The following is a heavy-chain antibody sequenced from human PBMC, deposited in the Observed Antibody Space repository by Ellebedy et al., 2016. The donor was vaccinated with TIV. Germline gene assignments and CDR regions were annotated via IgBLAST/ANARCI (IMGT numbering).Heavy chain of an antibody. Sequence: ASVKVSXXASGYTFTYDDINWVRQASGQGLEWMGWMTPNTGNTGYAQKFQGRVIMTRDTSINTAYMEMSSLGSEDTAVYYCARAKGYCSGGNCYYYGLDFWGQGTTVTVSS. J-gene: IGHJ6*02. CDR1: GYTFTYDD. CDR3: ARAKGYCSGGNCYYYGLDF. CDR2: MTPNTGNT. D-gene: IGHD2-15*01. V-gene: IGHV1-8*01.